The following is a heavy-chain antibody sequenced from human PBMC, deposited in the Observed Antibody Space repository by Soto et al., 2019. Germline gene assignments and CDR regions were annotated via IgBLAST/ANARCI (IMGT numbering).Heavy chain of an antibody. D-gene: IGHD2-15*01. J-gene: IGHJ4*02. CDR3: ARDFAGWPPDGCDS. CDR2: ISAHNGNT. Sequence: QVQLVQSGTEVKNTGASVKVSCKASGLPFTSYAFSWVRQARGLGLEWMGWISAHNGNTNYAREFRGRITMTTDASTSTAYMELRSLTSDDTAVYYCARDFAGWPPDGCDSWGLGTLVIVSS. V-gene: IGHV1-18*01. CDR1: GLPFTSYA.